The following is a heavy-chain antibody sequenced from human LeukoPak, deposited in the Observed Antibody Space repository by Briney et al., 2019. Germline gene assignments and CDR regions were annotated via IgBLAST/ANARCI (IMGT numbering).Heavy chain of an antibody. CDR3: ARASYSYDINGWVPFDY. CDR2: IYTSGST. CDR1: GNSISSGDNY. D-gene: IGHD3-22*01. Sequence: SQTLSLTCTVSGNSISSGDNYWSWIRQPAGKGLEWIGRIYTSGSTNYNPSLKSRVTISGDTSKNQFPLRLSSVTAADTAVYYCARASYSYDINGWVPFDYWGQGTLVTVSS. J-gene: IGHJ4*02. V-gene: IGHV4-61*02.